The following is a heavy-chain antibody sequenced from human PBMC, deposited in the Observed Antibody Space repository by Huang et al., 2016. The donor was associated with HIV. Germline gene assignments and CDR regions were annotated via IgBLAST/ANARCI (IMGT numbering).Heavy chain of an antibody. CDR2: IIPIFGKT. CDR3: ARESNIVVVPHTIKFFDY. D-gene: IGHD2-2*01. J-gene: IGHJ4*02. Sequence: QVQLVQSGAEVKKPGSSVKVSCKASGGSLSNHGFSWVRQGPGQGLEWMGGIIPIFGKTNYAQKFQGRVTITADESTGTAYLELSSLRSEDTAVYFCARESNIVVVPHTIKFFDYWGQGTLVTVSS. CDR1: GGSLSNHG. V-gene: IGHV1-69*01.